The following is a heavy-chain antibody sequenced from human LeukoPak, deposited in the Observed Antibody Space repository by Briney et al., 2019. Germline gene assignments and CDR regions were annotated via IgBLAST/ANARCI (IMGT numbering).Heavy chain of an antibody. D-gene: IGHD3-22*01. V-gene: IGHV3-7*03. J-gene: IGHJ4*02. CDR1: GFTFSSYW. CDR3: VRADSSGYFRF. CDR2: IKQDGSEK. Sequence: GGSLRLSCAASGFTFSSYWMSWVRQAPGKGLEWVANIKQDGSEKYYVDSVKGRFTISRDNAKNSLYLEMNSLKTDDTAVYYCVRADSSGYFRFWGQGTLVTVSS.